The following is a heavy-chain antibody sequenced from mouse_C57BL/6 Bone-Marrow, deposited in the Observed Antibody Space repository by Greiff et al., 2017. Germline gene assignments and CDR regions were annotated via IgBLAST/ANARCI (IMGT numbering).Heavy chain of an antibody. D-gene: IGHD2-4*01. CDR3: ARGGLRRGYYYAMDY. V-gene: IGHV1-52*01. CDR1: GYTFTSYW. J-gene: IGHJ4*01. CDR2: IDPSDSET. Sequence: VQLQQPGAELVRPGSSVKLSCKASGYTFTSYWMHWVKQRPIQGLEWIGNIDPSDSETHSNQKFKDKATLTVDTSSSPAYMQLRSLTSEDSAGYYCARGGLRRGYYYAMDYWGQGTSDTVSS.